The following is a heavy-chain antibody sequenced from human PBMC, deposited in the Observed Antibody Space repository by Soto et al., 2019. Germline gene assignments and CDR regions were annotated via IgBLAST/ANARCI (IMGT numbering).Heavy chain of an antibody. V-gene: IGHV4-59*01. CDR1: GGSLDNYY. J-gene: IGHJ2*01. Sequence: QVQLQESGPGLVKPSETLSLTCAVSGGSLDNYYCSWIRQSPGKGLEWIGYVYYSGSTKYNPSLRSRVIISLDTSKSQFSLMLTSVTAADTAIYYCARDFVVVVEAVEFWYFDLWGRGTLVTVSS. CDR2: VYYSGST. D-gene: IGHD2-15*01. CDR3: ARDFVVVVEAVEFWYFDL.